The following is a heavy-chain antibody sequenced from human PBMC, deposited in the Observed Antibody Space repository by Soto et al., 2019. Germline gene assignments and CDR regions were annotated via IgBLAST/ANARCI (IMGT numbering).Heavy chain of an antibody. CDR2: TTGSGDKT. Sequence: EVQLLESGGGLVPPGGSLRLSCAASGFPFSIYAMNWVRQAPGKGLEWVSATTGSGDKTYYADSVKGRFTISRDNSNKTVNLQMNSLRVEDTAVYFCAKSAGGLGYCSSSSCYAANVFDTWGQGTMVTVSS. D-gene: IGHD2-2*01. CDR3: AKSAGGLGYCSSSSCYAANVFDT. CDR1: GFPFSIYA. J-gene: IGHJ3*02. V-gene: IGHV3-23*01.